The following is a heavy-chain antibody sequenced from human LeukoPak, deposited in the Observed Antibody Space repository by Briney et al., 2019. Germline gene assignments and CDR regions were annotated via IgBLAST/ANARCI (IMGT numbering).Heavy chain of an antibody. V-gene: IGHV1-2*02. CDR2: INPNSGGT. CDR3: ARAFPDYSMDY. J-gene: IGHJ4*02. Sequence: GASVKVSCKASGYTFTGYFMHWVLQAPGQGLEWMGWINPNSGGTNYAQKFQGRVTMTRDTSISTAYMELSRLRSDDTAVYYCARAFPDYSMDYWGQGTLVTVSS. D-gene: IGHD2-15*01. CDR1: GYTFTGYF.